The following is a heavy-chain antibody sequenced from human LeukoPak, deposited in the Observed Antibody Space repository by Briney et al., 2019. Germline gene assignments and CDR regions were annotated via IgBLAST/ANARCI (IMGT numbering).Heavy chain of an antibody. D-gene: IGHD6-19*01. V-gene: IGHV4-61*02. CDR1: GGSIRSESYY. CDR3: ARDMTGSGWNDAFDI. Sequence: SQTLSLTCSVSGGSIRSESYYWSWFRQPAGKGLEWIGRIYSSGSSKFNPSLKSRVTISIDTSKNQFSLNLSSVTAADTAVYYCARDMTGSGWNDAFDIWGQGTMVTVSS. J-gene: IGHJ3*02. CDR2: IYSSGSS.